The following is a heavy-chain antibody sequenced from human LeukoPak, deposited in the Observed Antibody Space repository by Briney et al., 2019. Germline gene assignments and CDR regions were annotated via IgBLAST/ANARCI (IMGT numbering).Heavy chain of an antibody. CDR2: ISSSGSNI. D-gene: IGHD3-16*01. Sequence: GGPLRLSCRPCGYTYSHYYMIWMRRARGGGGEGVTYISSSGSNIFYADSVGGRYTISRDNAKNSLYLQKHSESAEDSAVYYCARDLYYDYVWRRNSYNWLDPWGQGTLLTVSS. CDR3: ARDLYYDYVWRRNSYNWLDP. CDR1: GYTYSHYY. V-gene: IGHV3-11*04. J-gene: IGHJ5*02.